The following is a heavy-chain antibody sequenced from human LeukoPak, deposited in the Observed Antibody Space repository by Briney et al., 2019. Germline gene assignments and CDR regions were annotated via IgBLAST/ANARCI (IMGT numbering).Heavy chain of an antibody. D-gene: IGHD2-15*01. CDR3: ARVTRDLYFDY. J-gene: IGHJ4*02. CDR2: IYSGGST. CDR1: GFIVSSNY. V-gene: IGHV3-53*01. Sequence: GGSLRLSCAASGFIVSSNYMSWVRQAPGKGLEWVSVIYSGGSTYYADSVKGRFTISRDNSKNTLYLQMNSLRAEDTAVYYCARVTRDLYFDYWGQGTLVTVSS.